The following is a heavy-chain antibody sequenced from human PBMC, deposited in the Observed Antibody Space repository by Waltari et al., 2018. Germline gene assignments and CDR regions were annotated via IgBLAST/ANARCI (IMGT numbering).Heavy chain of an antibody. CDR3: AKDLHWGQSDY. V-gene: IGHV3-74*01. CDR2: IKNDGSDS. J-gene: IGHJ4*02. D-gene: IGHD3-16*01. Sequence: EVQLVESGGGLVQPGGSLRLNWAASGFHFSRFWMHWVRQVPGEGLGWVARIKNDGSDSGYADSVKGRFTISRDNAKNTLYLEMNRLRVEDTAVYYCAKDLHWGQSDYWGQGTLVTVSS. CDR1: GFHFSRFW.